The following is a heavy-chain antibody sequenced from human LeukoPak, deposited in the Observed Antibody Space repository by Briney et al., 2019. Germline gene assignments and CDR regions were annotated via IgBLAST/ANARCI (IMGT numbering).Heavy chain of an antibody. V-gene: IGHV1-69*01. J-gene: IGHJ6*04. D-gene: IGHD6-13*01. CDR1: GGTFSSYA. Sequence: SVKVSCKASGGTFSSYAISWVRQAPEQGLEWMGGIIPIFGTANYAQKFQGRVTITADESTSTAYLELSSLRSEDTAVYYCARRGRAAAVLGYYYGMDVWGKGTTVTVSS. CDR2: IIPIFGTA. CDR3: ARRGRAAAVLGYYYGMDV.